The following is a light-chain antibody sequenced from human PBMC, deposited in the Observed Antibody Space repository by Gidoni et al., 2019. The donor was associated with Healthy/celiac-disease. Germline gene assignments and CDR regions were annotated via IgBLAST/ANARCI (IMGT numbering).Light chain of an antibody. CDR1: SSDVGGYNY. J-gene: IGLJ2*01. V-gene: IGLV2-8*01. CDR2: EVS. Sequence: QSALTQPPSASGSPGQSVTISCTGTSSDVGGYNYVSWYQQHPGNAPKLMIYEVSKRHSGVPDRFSGSKSGNTASLTVSGLQAEDEADYYCSSYAGSNNVVFGGGTKLTVL. CDR3: SSYAGSNNVV.